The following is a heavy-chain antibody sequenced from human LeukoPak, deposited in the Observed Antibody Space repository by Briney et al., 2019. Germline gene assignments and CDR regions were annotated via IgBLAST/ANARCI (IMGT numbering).Heavy chain of an antibody. V-gene: IGHV3-74*01. CDR2: INSDGSST. CDR1: GFTFSSYW. CDR3: ASETTVTTLRYYYYYYGMDV. Sequence: PGGSLRLPCAASGFTFSSYWMRWVRQAPGKGLVWVSRINSDGSSTSYADSVKGRFTISRDNAKNTLYLQMNSLRAEDTAVYYCASETTVTTLRYYYYYYGMDVWGQGTTVTVSS. J-gene: IGHJ6*02. D-gene: IGHD4-17*01.